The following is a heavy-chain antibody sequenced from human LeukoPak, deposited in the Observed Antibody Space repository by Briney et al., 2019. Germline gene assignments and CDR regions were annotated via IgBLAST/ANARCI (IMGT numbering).Heavy chain of an antibody. J-gene: IGHJ6*02. CDR2: IIPIFGTA. CDR3: ARGTWYSSSWYPYYYYYGMDV. D-gene: IGHD6-13*01. V-gene: IGHV1-69*13. Sequence: SVKVSCKASGGTFSSYAISWVRQAPGQGLEWMGGIIPIFGTANCAQKFQGRVTITADESTSTAYMELSSLRSEDTAVYYCARGTWYSSSWYPYYYYYGMDVWGQGTTVTVSS. CDR1: GGTFSSYA.